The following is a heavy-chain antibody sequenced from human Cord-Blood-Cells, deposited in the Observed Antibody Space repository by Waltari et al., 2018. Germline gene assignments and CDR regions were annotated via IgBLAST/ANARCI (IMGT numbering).Heavy chain of an antibody. CDR1: GGTFSSYA. V-gene: IGHV1-69*01. D-gene: IGHD3-10*01. CDR2: IIPIFGTA. CDR3: ARDFGGSGSYYFDY. J-gene: IGHJ4*02. Sequence: QVQLVQSGAEVKKPGSSVKVSCKASGGTFSSYAISWVRQAPGQGLEWMGGIIPIFGTANYAQKFQGRGTITADESTSTAYMALSSLRSEDTAVYYCARDFGGSGSYYFDYWGQGTLVTVSS.